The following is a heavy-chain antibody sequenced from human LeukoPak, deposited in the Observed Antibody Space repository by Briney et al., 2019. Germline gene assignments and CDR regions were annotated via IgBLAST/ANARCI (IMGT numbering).Heavy chain of an antibody. CDR3: ARSGGNAPYSFISLDF. J-gene: IGHJ4*02. Sequence: SETLSLMCTVSDGSINSYFWTWIRQPPGKGLEWIGYVYYDGRTNYNPSLKSRVTISLETSKKHFSLKLTSLTPADTAVYYCARSGGNAPYSFISLDFWGQGTLVTGSS. D-gene: IGHD4-23*01. V-gene: IGHV4-59*01. CDR1: DGSINSYF. CDR2: VYYDGRT.